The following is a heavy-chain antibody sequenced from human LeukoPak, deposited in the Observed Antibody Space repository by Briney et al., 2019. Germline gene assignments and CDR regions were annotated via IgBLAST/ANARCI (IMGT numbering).Heavy chain of an antibody. D-gene: IGHD3-10*01. CDR1: GFTFSNAW. Sequence: GGSLRLSCAASGFTFSNAWMSWVRRAPGKGLEWVGRIRNKANSYTTEYGASVKGRFTISRDDSKNSLYLQMNSLKTEDTAVYYCARASYGSGSYYFDYWGQGTLVTVSS. CDR2: IRNKANSYTT. CDR3: ARASYGSGSYYFDY. J-gene: IGHJ4*02. V-gene: IGHV3-72*01.